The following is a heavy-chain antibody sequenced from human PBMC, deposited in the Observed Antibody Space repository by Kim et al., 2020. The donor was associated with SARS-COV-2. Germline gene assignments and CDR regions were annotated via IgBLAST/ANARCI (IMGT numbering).Heavy chain of an antibody. CDR2: IYYSGST. J-gene: IGHJ6*02. CDR1: GGSISSYY. D-gene: IGHD3-22*01. V-gene: IGHV4-59*01. Sequence: SETLSLTCTVSGGSISSYYWSWIRQPPGKGLEWIGYIYYSGSTNYNPSLKSRVTITVDTFKNQFTLKLSSVSAADTAVYYCARDNSSGYYYYYGMDVWDQGTTVTVS. CDR3: ARDNSSGYYYYYGMDV.